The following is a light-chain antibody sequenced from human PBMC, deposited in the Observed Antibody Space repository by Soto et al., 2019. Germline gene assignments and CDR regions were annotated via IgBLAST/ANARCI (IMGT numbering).Light chain of an antibody. CDR2: DVS. CDR3: SSFRSSSTSYV. Sequence: QSVLTQPASVSGSPGQSITISCTGTSSDIGDSNYVSWYQQHPGKAPKLVIYDVSNRPSGVSNRFSGSKSANTASLTISGFQAEDEADYYCSSFRSSSTSYVFGTGTKVTV. V-gene: IGLV2-14*03. J-gene: IGLJ1*01. CDR1: SSDIGDSNY.